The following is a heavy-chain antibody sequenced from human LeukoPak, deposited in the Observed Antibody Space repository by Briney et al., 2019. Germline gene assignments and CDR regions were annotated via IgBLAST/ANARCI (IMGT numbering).Heavy chain of an antibody. Sequence: GGSLRLSCAASGFTFSSYSMNWVRQAPGKGLEWVSFISSSSSYIYYADSVKGRFTISRDNAKNSLYLQVNSLRAEDTAVYYCARGGSSWYYFDYWGQGTLVTVSS. CDR3: ARGGSSWYYFDY. V-gene: IGHV3-21*01. CDR2: ISSSSSYI. D-gene: IGHD6-13*01. J-gene: IGHJ4*02. CDR1: GFTFSSYS.